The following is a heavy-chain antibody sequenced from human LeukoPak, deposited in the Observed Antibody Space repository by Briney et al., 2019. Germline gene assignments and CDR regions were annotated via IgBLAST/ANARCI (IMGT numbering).Heavy chain of an antibody. V-gene: IGHV3-23*01. CDR3: AKDRAGGYCSGKSCYVFDY. CDR2: ISGSGAST. CDR1: GFTFRSYA. J-gene: IGHJ4*02. Sequence: PGGSLRLSCAASGFTFRSYAMSWVRRAPGKGLEWVSAISGSGASTYYADSVKGRFTISRDNSKNTLYSQMNSLRAEDTAIYYCAKDRAGGYCSGKSCYVFDYWGQGTLVTVSS. D-gene: IGHD2-15*01.